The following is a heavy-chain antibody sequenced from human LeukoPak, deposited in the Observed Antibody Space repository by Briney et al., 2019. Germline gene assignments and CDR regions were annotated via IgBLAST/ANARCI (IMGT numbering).Heavy chain of an antibody. V-gene: IGHV4-39*01. Sequence: SETLSLTCTVSGGSISSGSYYWAWIRQPRGKGLEWIGTIYYTGSPYYHPSLKSRVTICVDTSKKQFSLKLSSVTAADTAVYYCARNCTSGSCHEAFDPWGQGTLVTVSS. CDR3: ARNCTSGSCHEAFDP. CDR2: IYYTGSP. J-gene: IGHJ5*02. CDR1: GGSISSGSYY. D-gene: IGHD2-15*01.